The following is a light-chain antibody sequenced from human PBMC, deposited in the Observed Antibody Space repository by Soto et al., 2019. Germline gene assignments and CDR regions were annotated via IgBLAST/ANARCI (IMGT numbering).Light chain of an antibody. CDR1: HNLYNNY. J-gene: IGKJ4*01. V-gene: IGKV3-20*01. CDR3: QQYGNSLT. CDR2: GAS. Sequence: IVLTQSPGTLSLSPGERATLSCMASHNLYNNYLACYQQKPGQSPSFLIYGASTRAAGIPERFSGSGSGTDFTLSISRLEPEDLAVYYCQQYGNSLTFGGGTKVDIK.